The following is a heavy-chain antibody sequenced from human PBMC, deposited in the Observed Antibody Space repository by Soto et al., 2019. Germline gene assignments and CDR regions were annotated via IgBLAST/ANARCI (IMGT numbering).Heavy chain of an antibody. CDR3: AKEGIRLGVCRYGGCNHPIHY. V-gene: IGHV4-4*02. J-gene: IGHJ4*02. D-gene: IGHD2-15*01. Sequence: QVQLQESGPGLVKPSGTLSLTCAVSGDSITDGHWWGWVRQTPGKGLEWIGEIYHNGTTNYNPSLKSRVTISVEKSNSQFSLKLSSVTAAYTAVYYCAKEGIRLGVCRYGGCNHPIHYWGRGTLVTVSS. CDR2: IYHNGTT. CDR1: GDSITDGHW.